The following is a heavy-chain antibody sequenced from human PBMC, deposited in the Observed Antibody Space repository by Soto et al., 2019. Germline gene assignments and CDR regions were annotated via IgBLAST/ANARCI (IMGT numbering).Heavy chain of an antibody. J-gene: IGHJ6*02. D-gene: IGHD6-13*01. CDR2: IYYSGST. CDR1: GGSISSSSYY. Sequence: SETLSLTCTVSGGSISSSSYYWGWIRQPPGKGLEWIGSIYYSGSTYYNPSLKSRVTISVDMSKNQFSLKLSSVTAADTAVYYCAGLAAAGTMGYYYGMDVWGQGTTVTVSS. CDR3: AGLAAAGTMGYYYGMDV. V-gene: IGHV4-39*01.